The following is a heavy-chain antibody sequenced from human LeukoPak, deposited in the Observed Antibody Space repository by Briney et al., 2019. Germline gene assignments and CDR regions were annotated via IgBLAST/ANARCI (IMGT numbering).Heavy chain of an antibody. CDR3: AKAPSPAAGFDY. D-gene: IGHD6-13*01. J-gene: IGHJ4*02. Sequence: GGSLRLSCAASGFTFSSYGMHWVRQAPGKGLEWVAFIRYDGSNKYYADSVKGRFTISRDNSKNTLYLQMNSLRAEDTAVYYCAKAPSPAAGFDYWGQGTLVTVSS. V-gene: IGHV3-30*02. CDR2: IRYDGSNK. CDR1: GFTFSSYG.